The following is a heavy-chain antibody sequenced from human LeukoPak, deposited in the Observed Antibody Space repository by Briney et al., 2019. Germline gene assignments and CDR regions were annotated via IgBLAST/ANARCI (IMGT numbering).Heavy chain of an antibody. CDR1: GFTFSSYE. V-gene: IGHV3-48*03. D-gene: IGHD3-10*02. Sequence: GGSLRLSCAASGFTFSSYEMNWVRQAPGKGLEWVSVIDSGGSTYYADSVKGRFTISRDNAKNSLYLQMNSLRAEDTAVYYCAELGITMIGGVWGKGTTVTISS. J-gene: IGHJ6*04. CDR2: IDSGGST. CDR3: AELGITMIGGV.